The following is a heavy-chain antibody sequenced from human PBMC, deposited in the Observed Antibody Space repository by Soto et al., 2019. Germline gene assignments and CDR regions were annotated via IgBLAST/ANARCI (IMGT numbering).Heavy chain of an antibody. Sequence: QVQLVQSGAAVKKPGSSVKVSCKASGGTFSSYAISWVRQAPGQGLEWMGGIIPIFGTANYAQKIQGRVTITADESTSSSCTEVSSMRSEDTAVYCCARGPRRIGPYDAFDIWGQGTIVTVSS. CDR2: IIPIFGTA. D-gene: IGHD2-15*01. CDR1: GGTFSSYA. CDR3: ARGPRRIGPYDAFDI. V-gene: IGHV1-69*12. J-gene: IGHJ3*02.